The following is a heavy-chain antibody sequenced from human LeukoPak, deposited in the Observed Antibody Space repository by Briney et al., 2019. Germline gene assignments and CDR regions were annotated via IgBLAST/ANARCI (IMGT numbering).Heavy chain of an antibody. CDR2: IIPIFGTA. V-gene: IGHV1-69*13. CDR1: GGTFSSHA. J-gene: IGHJ4*02. Sequence: ASVKVSCKASGGTFSSHAISWVRQAPGQGLEWMGGIIPIFGTANYAQKFQGRVTITADESTSTAYMELSSLRSEDTAVYYCARNVDGTTGADYWGQGTLVTVSS. CDR3: ARNVDGTTGADY. D-gene: IGHD1-1*01.